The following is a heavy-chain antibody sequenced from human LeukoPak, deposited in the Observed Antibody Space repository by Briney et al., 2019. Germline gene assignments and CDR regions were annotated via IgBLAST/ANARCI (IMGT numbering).Heavy chain of an antibody. V-gene: IGHV1-8*01. J-gene: IGHJ3*02. CDR1: GYTFTSYD. CDR3: ARSLFTMVRGVISDAFDI. Sequence: ASVKVSCKASGYTFTSYDINWVRQATGQGLEWMGWMNPNSGNTGYAQKFQGRVTMTSDMSTSTVYMELSSLRSEDTAVYYCARSLFTMVRGVISDAFDIWGQGTMVTVSS. D-gene: IGHD3-10*01. CDR2: MNPNSGNT.